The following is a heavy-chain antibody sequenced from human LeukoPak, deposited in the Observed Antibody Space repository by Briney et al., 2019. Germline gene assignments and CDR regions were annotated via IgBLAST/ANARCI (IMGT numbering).Heavy chain of an antibody. V-gene: IGHV3-11*04. CDR3: AKGTSITTLYYYYMDV. J-gene: IGHJ6*03. CDR2: ISSSGSTI. Sequence: GGSLRLSCAASGFTFSDYYMSWIRQAPGKGLEWVSYISSSGSTIYYADSVKGRFTISRDNAKNSLYLQMNSLKAEDTAVYYCAKGTSITTLYYYYMDVWGKGTTVTVSS. D-gene: IGHD4-11*01. CDR1: GFTFSDYY.